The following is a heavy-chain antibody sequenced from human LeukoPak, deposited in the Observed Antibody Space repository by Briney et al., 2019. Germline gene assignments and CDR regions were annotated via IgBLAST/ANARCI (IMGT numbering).Heavy chain of an antibody. Sequence: SETLSLTCAVSGGSVSGFSWSWIRQPAGKGLEWIGRIYTSGRTNYNPSLKSRVTMSVDTSKNQFSLQLSSVTAADTAVYYCASGGYSYGDQYYYYYMDVWGKGTTVTVSS. CDR1: GGSVSGFS. CDR3: ASGGYSYGDQYYYYYMDV. CDR2: IYTSGRT. V-gene: IGHV4-4*07. D-gene: IGHD5-18*01. J-gene: IGHJ6*03.